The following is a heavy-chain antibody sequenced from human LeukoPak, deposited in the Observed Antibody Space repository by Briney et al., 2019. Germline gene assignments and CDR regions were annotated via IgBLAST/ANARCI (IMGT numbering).Heavy chain of an antibody. V-gene: IGHV3-11*01. CDR1: GFSFTDYY. D-gene: IGHD6-19*01. Sequence: GGSLRLSCSASGFSFTDYYMSWVRQAPGKGLEWISYISGSGNTVYYADSVKGRFTISRDNAENSLYLQMSSLSAEDTAVYYCAGSGWYRWFDPWGQGTLVTVSS. CDR3: AGSGWYRWFDP. J-gene: IGHJ5*02. CDR2: ISGSGNTV.